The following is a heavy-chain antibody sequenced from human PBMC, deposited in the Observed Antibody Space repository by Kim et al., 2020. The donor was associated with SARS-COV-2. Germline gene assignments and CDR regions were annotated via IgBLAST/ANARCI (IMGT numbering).Heavy chain of an antibody. CDR3: ARAKSYYGSGGPLYYYYGMDD. D-gene: IGHD3-10*01. CDR2: INHSGST. Sequence: SETLSLTCAVYGWSFSGYYWSWIRQPPGKGLEWIGEINHSGSTNYNPSFKRRGTISVDTSKNQFSLKLSSVTAADTAVYYCARAKSYYGSGGPLYYYYGMDDWGQGTPVTVSS. CDR1: GWSFSGYY. V-gene: IGHV4-34*01. J-gene: IGHJ6*02.